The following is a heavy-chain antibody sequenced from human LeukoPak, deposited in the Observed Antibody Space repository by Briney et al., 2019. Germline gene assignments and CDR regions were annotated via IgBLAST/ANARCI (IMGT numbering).Heavy chain of an antibody. D-gene: IGHD6-13*01. CDR2: ISWNSGSI. CDR3: AKDIGAAAAFDAFDI. J-gene: IGHJ3*02. Sequence: GGSLRLSCAASGFTFDDYAMHWVRQAPGKGLEWVSGISWNSGSIGYADSVKGRFTISRDNAKNSLYLQMNSLRAEDTALYYCAKDIGAAAAFDAFDIWGQGTMVTVSS. V-gene: IGHV3-9*01. CDR1: GFTFDDYA.